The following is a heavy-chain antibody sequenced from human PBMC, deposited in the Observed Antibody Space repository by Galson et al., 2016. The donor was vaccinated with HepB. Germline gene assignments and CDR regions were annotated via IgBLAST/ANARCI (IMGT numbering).Heavy chain of an antibody. J-gene: IGHJ5*02. CDR3: ARDTLKLAYNDILTGYYNWFDP. V-gene: IGHV1-18*01. D-gene: IGHD3-9*01. Sequence: VSCKASGYNFTIYGITWVRQGPGQGLEWMGWISPYNGNKYYAQRFQGRLTLTTDTSTSTAFMELQSLKSDDTAVYYCARDTLKLAYNDILTGYYNWFDPWGQGALVTVSS. CDR2: ISPYNGNK. CDR1: GYNFTIYG.